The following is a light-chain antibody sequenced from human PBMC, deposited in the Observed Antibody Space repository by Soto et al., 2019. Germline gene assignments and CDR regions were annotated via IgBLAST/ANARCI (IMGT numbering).Light chain of an antibody. CDR2: KAS. V-gene: IGKV1-5*03. Sequence: DIQMTQSPSTLSASVGDRVTISCRASQSISSWLAWYQQKPGKAPKLLIYKASSLDSGVPSRFSGSGSGTEFTLTISSLQPDDFATYYCQQYNSYSTWTFGQGTKVDI. J-gene: IGKJ1*01. CDR1: QSISSW. CDR3: QQYNSYSTWT.